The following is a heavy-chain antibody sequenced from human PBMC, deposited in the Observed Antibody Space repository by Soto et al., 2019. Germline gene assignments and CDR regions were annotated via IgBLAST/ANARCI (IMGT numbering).Heavy chain of an antibody. J-gene: IGHJ4*02. Sequence: ASVKVACKASGDTFTNYAIHWVRQSPGQRLEWMGWINAANGNTKYSQKFQGRVTITRDTSANTAYMELSSMTPDATAVSYCASAGSTSWPFDYWGQGALVTVSS. D-gene: IGHD2-2*01. CDR2: INAANGNT. CDR3: ASAGSTSWPFDY. V-gene: IGHV1-3*01. CDR1: GDTFTNYA.